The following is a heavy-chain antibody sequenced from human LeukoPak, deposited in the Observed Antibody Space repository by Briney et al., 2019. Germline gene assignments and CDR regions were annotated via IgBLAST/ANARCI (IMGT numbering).Heavy chain of an antibody. J-gene: IGHJ4*02. D-gene: IGHD2-2*01. CDR2: ISSSSSYI. CDR1: GFTFSSYS. Sequence: GGSLRLSCAASGFTFSSYSMNWVRQAPGKGLEWVSSISSSSSYIYYADSVKGRFTISRDNANNSLYLQMNSLRAEDTAVYYCARGDHCSSTSCYARFGYWGQGTLVTASS. CDR3: ARGDHCSSTSCYARFGY. V-gene: IGHV3-21*01.